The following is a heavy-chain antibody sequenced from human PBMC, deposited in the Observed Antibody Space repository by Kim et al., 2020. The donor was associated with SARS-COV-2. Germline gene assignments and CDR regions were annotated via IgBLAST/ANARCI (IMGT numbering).Heavy chain of an antibody. D-gene: IGHD3-16*02. CDR2: YTT. V-gene: IGHV3-72*01. Sequence: YTTEYAASVKCRFTISRDESKNLLYLQMNSLKTEDTAVYYCARIVSAPGYWGQGTLVTVSS. J-gene: IGHJ4*02. CDR3: ARIVSAPGY.